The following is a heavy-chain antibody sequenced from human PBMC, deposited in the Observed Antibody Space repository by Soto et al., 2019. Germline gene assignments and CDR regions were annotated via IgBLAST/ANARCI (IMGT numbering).Heavy chain of an antibody. D-gene: IGHD6-19*01. V-gene: IGHV1-69*02. CDR1: GGTFSSYT. Sequence: QVQLVQSGAEVKKPGSSVKVSCKASGGTFSSYTISSVRQAPGQGLEWMGRIIPILGIANYAQKFQGRVTITADKSTSTAYMELSSLRSEDTAVYYCARKIRGGSSGFLDYWGQGTLVTVSS. J-gene: IGHJ4*02. CDR2: IIPILGIA. CDR3: ARKIRGGSSGFLDY.